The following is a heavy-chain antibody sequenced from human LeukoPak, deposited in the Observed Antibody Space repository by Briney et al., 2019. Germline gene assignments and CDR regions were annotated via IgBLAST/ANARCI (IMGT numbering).Heavy chain of an antibody. CDR3: ARNTERSGSGSYSFDY. V-gene: IGHV3-30-3*01. J-gene: IGHJ4*02. CDR2: ISYDGSNK. CDR1: GFTFSSYA. Sequence: GGSLRLSCAASGFTFSSYAMHWVRQAPGKGLEWVAVISYDGSNKYYADSVKGRFTISRDNSKNTLYLQMNSLRAEDTAVYYCARNTERSGSGSYSFDYWGQGTLVTVSS. D-gene: IGHD3-10*01.